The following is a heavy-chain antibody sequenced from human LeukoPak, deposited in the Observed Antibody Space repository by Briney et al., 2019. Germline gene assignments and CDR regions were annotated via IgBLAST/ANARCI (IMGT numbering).Heavy chain of an antibody. CDR1: GGSISSYY. V-gene: IGHV4-59*01. D-gene: IGHD2-21*01. Sequence: PLETLSLTCTVSGGSISSYYWSWIRQPPGKGLEWIGYIYYSGSTNYNPSLKSRVTISVDTSKNQFSLKLSSVTAADTAVYYCARGHIYFDYWGQGTLVTVSS. J-gene: IGHJ4*02. CDR2: IYYSGST. CDR3: ARGHIYFDY.